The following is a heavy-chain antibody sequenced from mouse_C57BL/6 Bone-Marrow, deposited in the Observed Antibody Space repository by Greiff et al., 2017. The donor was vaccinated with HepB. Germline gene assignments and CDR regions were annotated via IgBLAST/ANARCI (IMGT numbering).Heavy chain of an antibody. J-gene: IGHJ1*03. CDR1: GFTFSDYG. V-gene: IGHV5-17*01. CDR3: ARRYGSSYWYFDV. D-gene: IGHD1-1*01. Sequence: EVQLQESGGGLVKPGGSLKLSCAASGFTFSDYGMHWVRQAPEKGLEWVAYISSGSSTIYYADTVKGRFPISRDNAKNTLFLQMTSLRSEDTAMYYCARRYGSSYWYFDVWGTGTTVTVSS. CDR2: ISSGSSTI.